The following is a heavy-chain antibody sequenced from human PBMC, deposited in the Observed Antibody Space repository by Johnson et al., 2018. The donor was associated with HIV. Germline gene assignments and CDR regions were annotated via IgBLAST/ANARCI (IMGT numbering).Heavy chain of an antibody. Sequence: AQLVESGGGLVQPGGSLRLSCAASGFTVSSNYMSWVRQAPGKGLEWVANIKQDGSEKYYVDSVKGRFTISRDNAKNSLYLQMNSLRAEDTAVYYCARAGGSGWSLDAFDIWGQGTMVTVSS. CDR1: GFTVSSNY. CDR3: ARAGGSGWSLDAFDI. V-gene: IGHV3-7*01. D-gene: IGHD6-19*01. J-gene: IGHJ3*02. CDR2: IKQDGSEK.